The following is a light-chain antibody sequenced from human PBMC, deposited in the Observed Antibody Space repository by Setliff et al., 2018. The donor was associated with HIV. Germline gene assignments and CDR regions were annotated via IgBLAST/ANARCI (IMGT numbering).Light chain of an antibody. V-gene: IGLV2-14*01. Sequence: QSVLAQPASVSGSPGQSITVSCTGTSSDVVAYNYVSWYQQHPGKAPKLMIYEVSERPLGVSNRFSGSKSGNTASLTISGLQAEDESDYYCTSYTSQSTPVFGTGTKVTV. CDR3: TSYTSQSTPV. J-gene: IGLJ1*01. CDR2: EVS. CDR1: SSDVVAYNY.